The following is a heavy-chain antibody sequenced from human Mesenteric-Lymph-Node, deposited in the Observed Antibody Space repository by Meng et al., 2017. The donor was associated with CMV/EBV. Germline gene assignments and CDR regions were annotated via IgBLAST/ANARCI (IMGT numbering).Heavy chain of an antibody. CDR1: GYTFTNCA. D-gene: IGHD5-12*01. CDR2: INSGNGNT. V-gene: IGHV1-3*01. Sequence: ASGYTFTNCAIHWVRQAPGQRLEWMGWINSGNGNTKYSQKFQGRVTITRDTSASTAYMELSSLRSEDTAVYYCARVGSGYDWGYFDYWGQGTLVTVSS. CDR3: ARVGSGYDWGYFDY. J-gene: IGHJ4*02.